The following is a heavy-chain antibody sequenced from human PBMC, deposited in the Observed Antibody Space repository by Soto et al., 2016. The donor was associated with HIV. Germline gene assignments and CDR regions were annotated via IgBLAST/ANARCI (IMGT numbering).Heavy chain of an antibody. J-gene: IGHJ4*02. CDR3: ARVYGSGWYRDLFDY. CDR2: INSDGSST. Sequence: VQLVESGGGLVKPGGPERLSCAASGFTFSSYWMHWVRQAPGKGLVWVSRINSDGSSTSYADSVKGRFTISRDNAKSTLYLQMNSLRAEDTAVYYCARVYGSGWYRDLFDYWGQGTLVTVSS. V-gene: IGHV3-74*01. CDR1: GFTFSSYW. D-gene: IGHD6-19*01.